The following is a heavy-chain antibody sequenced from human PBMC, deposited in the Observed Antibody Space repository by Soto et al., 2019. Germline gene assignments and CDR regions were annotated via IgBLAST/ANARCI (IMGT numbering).Heavy chain of an antibody. CDR3: AGVSYSSGYGRALRSAFDI. Sequence: SETLSLTCTVSGGSISSYYWSWIRQPPGKGLEWVGYIYYSGSTKYNPSPKSRVTISVDTSKNQIPLKLSSVPAADTAVYYCAGVSYSSGYGRALRSAFDIWGQGTMVTVSS. CDR2: IYYSGST. CDR1: GGSISSYY. D-gene: IGHD3-22*01. V-gene: IGHV4-59*01. J-gene: IGHJ3*02.